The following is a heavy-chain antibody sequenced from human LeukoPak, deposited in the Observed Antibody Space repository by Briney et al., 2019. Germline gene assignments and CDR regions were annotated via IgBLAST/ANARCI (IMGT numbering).Heavy chain of an antibody. V-gene: IGHV4-39*01. D-gene: IGHD3-22*01. CDR3: ATTSSGYSHY. CDR1: GGSVSSSSYY. J-gene: IGHJ4*02. Sequence: PSETLSLTCTVSGGSVSSSSYYWGWIRQPPGKGLEWIGSIYYSGNTYYNPSLKSRVTISVDTSKNQFSLKLSSVTAADTAVYYCATTSSGYSHYWGQGTLVIVSS. CDR2: IYYSGNT.